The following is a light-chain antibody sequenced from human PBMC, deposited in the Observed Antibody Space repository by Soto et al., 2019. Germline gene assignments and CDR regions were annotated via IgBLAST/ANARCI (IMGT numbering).Light chain of an antibody. CDR3: QQYGSSFWT. CDR1: QSVSSSY. CDR2: GAS. Sequence: EIVLTQSSCALSFSPGERATLSCRASQSVSSSYLAWYQQKPGQAPRLLIYGASSRATGIPDRFSGSGSGTDFTLTISRLEPEDFAVYYCQQYGSSFWTFGQGTKVDIK. J-gene: IGKJ1*01. V-gene: IGKV3-20*01.